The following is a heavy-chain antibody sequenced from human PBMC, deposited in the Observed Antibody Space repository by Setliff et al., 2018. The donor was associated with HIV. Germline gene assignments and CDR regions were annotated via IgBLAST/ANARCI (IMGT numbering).Heavy chain of an antibody. D-gene: IGHD3-9*01. J-gene: IGHJ6*03. Sequence: SETLSLTCTVSGGSISCRDYYWGWIRQPPGKGLEWIGSMSYSGSAYYNPSLKSRVTISVDTSKSQFSLRLSSVTAADTAVYYCARQRDFDWLLQNYYYMDVWGKGATVTVSS. CDR3: ARQRDFDWLLQNYYYMDV. CDR1: GGSISCRDYY. CDR2: MSYSGSA. V-gene: IGHV4-39*01.